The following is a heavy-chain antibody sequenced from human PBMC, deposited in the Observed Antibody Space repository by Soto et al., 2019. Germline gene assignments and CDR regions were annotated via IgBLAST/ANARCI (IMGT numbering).Heavy chain of an antibody. CDR3: AKGRGAYCGGDCYSDWYFDL. CDR1: GFTFRTYG. D-gene: IGHD2-21*02. J-gene: IGHJ2*01. V-gene: IGHV3-30*18. Sequence: QVQLVESGGGVVQPGRSLRLSCAASGFTFRTYGIHWVRQAPGKGLEWVAVISYDGSNKYYADSVKGRFTISRDNSKNTLYLQMNSLRAEDTAVYYCAKGRGAYCGGDCYSDWYFDLWGRGTLVTVSS. CDR2: ISYDGSNK.